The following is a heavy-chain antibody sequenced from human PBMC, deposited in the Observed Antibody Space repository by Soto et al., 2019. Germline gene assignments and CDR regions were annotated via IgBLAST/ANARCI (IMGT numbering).Heavy chain of an antibody. CDR1: GHAFTSYG. CDR3: ARDHGWLLYENDY. D-gene: IGHD3-3*01. J-gene: IGHJ4*02. Sequence: ASVKVSCKASGHAFTSYGISWVRQAPGQGLEWMGWISAYNGNTNYAQKLQGRVTMTTDTSTSTAYTELRSLRSDDTAVYYCARDHGWLLYENDYWGQGTLVTVSS. V-gene: IGHV1-18*01. CDR2: ISAYNGNT.